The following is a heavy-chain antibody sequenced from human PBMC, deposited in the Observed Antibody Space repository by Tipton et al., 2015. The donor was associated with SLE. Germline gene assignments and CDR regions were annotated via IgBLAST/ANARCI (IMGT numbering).Heavy chain of an antibody. V-gene: IGHV4-59*11. J-gene: IGHJ4*02. CDR2: LYYTGIT. CDR1: GASMSSHY. D-gene: IGHD2-2*01. CDR3: ARYYCTTTRCYYFDY. Sequence: TLSLTCTVSGASMSSHYWSWIRQPPGRGLEWIGYLYYTGITDYNPSLKSRVTISVDTSKNQFSLKLRSVTAADTAVYFCARYYCTTTRCYYFDYWGRGTLVTVSS.